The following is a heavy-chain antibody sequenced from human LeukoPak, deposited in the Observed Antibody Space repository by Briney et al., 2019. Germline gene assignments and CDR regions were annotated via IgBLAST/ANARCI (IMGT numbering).Heavy chain of an antibody. Sequence: GGSLRLSCAGSGFTLSSTWMHWVRHAPGKGLVWVSRFYSDGSRTNYADSVKGRFTISGDNAKNTQYLQMNSLRAEDTAVYYCARSGRGGAFDIWGQGTMVTVSS. V-gene: IGHV3-74*01. CDR2: FYSDGSRT. CDR3: ARSGRGGAFDI. CDR1: GFTLSSTW. D-gene: IGHD1-26*01. J-gene: IGHJ3*02.